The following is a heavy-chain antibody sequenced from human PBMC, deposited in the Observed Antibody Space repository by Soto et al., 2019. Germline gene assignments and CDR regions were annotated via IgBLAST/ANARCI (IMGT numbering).Heavy chain of an antibody. CDR1: GFTFSNYA. CDR3: AKCLQWLVGSFDY. V-gene: IGHV3-23*01. CDR2: ISGGGGGT. D-gene: IGHD5-12*01. J-gene: IGHJ4*02. Sequence: VQLLESGGGLVQPGGSLRLSCAASGFTFSNYAMAWVRQAPGKGLEWVSTISGGGGGTSYADSVKGRFTLPRDNSKNTLYLQMDSLRADDTAVYYCAKCLQWLVGSFDYWGQGTLVSVSS.